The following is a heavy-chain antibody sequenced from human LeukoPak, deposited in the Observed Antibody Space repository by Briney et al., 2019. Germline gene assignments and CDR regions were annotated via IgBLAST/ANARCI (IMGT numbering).Heavy chain of an antibody. Sequence: PGGSLRLSCAASGFTFSSYAMHWVRQAPGKGLEWVAVISYDGSNKYYADSVKGRFTISRDNSKNTLYLQMNSLRAEDTAVYYCARYSSGWYIDYWGQGTLVTVSS. CDR2: ISYDGSNK. CDR3: ARYSSGWYIDY. CDR1: GFTFSSYA. V-gene: IGHV3-30-3*01. D-gene: IGHD6-19*01. J-gene: IGHJ4*02.